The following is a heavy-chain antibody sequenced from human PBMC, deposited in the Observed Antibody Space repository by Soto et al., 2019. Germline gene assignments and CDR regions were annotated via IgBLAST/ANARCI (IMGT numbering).Heavy chain of an antibody. CDR1: GFTFSSYE. CDR2: ISSSGTTI. CDR3: ARPEVGYSYGCD. J-gene: IGHJ4*02. V-gene: IGHV3-48*03. D-gene: IGHD5-18*01. Sequence: QPGGSLRLSCAASGFTFSSYEMNWVRQAPGKGLEWVSYISSSGTTIYYADSVKGRFTISRDNAKNSLYLQMNSLRAEDTAVYYCARPEVGYSYGCDWGQGTLVTVSS.